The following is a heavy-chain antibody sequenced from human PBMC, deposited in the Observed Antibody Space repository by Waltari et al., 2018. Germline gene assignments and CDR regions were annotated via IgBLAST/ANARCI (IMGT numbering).Heavy chain of an antibody. Sequence: QVQLQQWGAGLLKPPETLSLTCAVYGGSFSGSYWIWIRQPPGKGLEWIGEINHSGSTNYNPSLKSRVTISVDTSKNQFSLKLSSVTAADTAVYYCARGPLSYSSGWLTPWGQGTLVTVSS. CDR3: ARGPLSYSSGWLTP. CDR1: GGSFSGSY. D-gene: IGHD6-19*01. CDR2: INHSGST. J-gene: IGHJ5*02. V-gene: IGHV4-34*01.